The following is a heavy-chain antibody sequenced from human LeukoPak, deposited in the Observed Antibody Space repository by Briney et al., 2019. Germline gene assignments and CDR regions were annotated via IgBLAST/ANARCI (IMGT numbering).Heavy chain of an antibody. Sequence: SETLSLTCTVSGGSISSSNYYWGWIRQPPGKGLEWIGSIYYSGSTYYNPSLKSRVTISVDTSKNQFSLELSSVTAADTAVYCCARELVGPTLNYFDYWGQGTLVTVSS. CDR3: ARELVGPTLNYFDY. D-gene: IGHD1-26*01. V-gene: IGHV4-39*02. CDR2: IYYSGST. J-gene: IGHJ4*02. CDR1: GGSISSSNYY.